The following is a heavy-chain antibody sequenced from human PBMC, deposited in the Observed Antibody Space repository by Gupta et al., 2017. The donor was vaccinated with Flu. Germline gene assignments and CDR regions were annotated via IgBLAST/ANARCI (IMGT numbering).Heavy chain of an antibody. D-gene: IGHD4-17*01. CDR3: ASRPTVTTFFGYNWFDP. J-gene: IGHJ5*02. CDR1: GGSFSGYY. V-gene: IGHV4-34*01. Sequence: QVQLQQWGAGLLKPSETLSLTCAVYGGSFSGYYWSWIRQPPGKGLEWIGEINHSGSTNYNPSLKSRVTISVDTSKNQFSLKLSSVTAADTAVYYCASRPTVTTFFGYNWFDPWGQGTLVTVSS. CDR2: INHSGST.